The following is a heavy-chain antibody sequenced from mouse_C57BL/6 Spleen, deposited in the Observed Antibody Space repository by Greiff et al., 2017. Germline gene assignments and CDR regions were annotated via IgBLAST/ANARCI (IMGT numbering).Heavy chain of an antibody. V-gene: IGHV1-55*01. Sequence: VQLQQPGAELVKPGASVKMSCKASGYTFTSYWITWVKQRPGQGLEWIGDIYPGSGSTHYNEKFKSKATLTVDTSSSPAYMQLSSLTSEDSAVYYCARYDGYCFDYWGQGTTLTVSS. CDR1: GYTFTSYW. D-gene: IGHD2-3*01. CDR2: IYPGSGST. CDR3: ARYDGYCFDY. J-gene: IGHJ2*01.